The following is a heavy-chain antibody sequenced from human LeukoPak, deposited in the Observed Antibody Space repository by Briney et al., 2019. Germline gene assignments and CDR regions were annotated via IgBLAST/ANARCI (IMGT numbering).Heavy chain of an antibody. V-gene: IGHV4-59*12. J-gene: IGHJ3*02. CDR3: ARGSITVVPAFDI. D-gene: IGHD4-23*01. CDR1: GGSLSTYY. Sequence: PSETLSLTCTVSGGSLSTYYWSWIRQPPGKGLEWIACIYYTGGTNYNPSLKSRGTMSVDTSKNQFSLRLTSVTAADTAVYYCARGSITVVPAFDIWGQGTVVTVSS. CDR2: IYYTGGT.